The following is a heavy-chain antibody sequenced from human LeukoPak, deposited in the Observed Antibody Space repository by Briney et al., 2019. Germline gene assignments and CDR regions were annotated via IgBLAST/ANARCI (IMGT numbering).Heavy chain of an antibody. D-gene: IGHD1-26*01. CDR2: INWNGGST. CDR1: GSTFVDKG. Sequence: GGSRRLSCAASGSTFVDKGRAGFGQPPGKGLDGFPGINWNGGSTGYADSVKGRFTISRDNAKNSLYLQMNSLRAEDTAVYYCARASGSGSYYVGGDYWGQGTLVTVSS. V-gene: IGHV3-20*04. J-gene: IGHJ4*02. CDR3: ARASGSGSYYVGGDY.